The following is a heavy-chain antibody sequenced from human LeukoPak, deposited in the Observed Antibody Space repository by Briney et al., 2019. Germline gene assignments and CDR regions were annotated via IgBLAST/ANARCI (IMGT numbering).Heavy chain of an antibody. D-gene: IGHD2-2*01. CDR3: ARGREVSSTSRAGWFDP. CDR1: GGSISSYY. V-gene: IGHV4-59*12. J-gene: IGHJ5*02. CDR2: IYYSGST. Sequence: SETLSLTCTVPGGSISSYYWSWIRQPPGKGLEWIGYIYYSGSTNYNPSLKSRVTISVDRSKNQFSLKLSSVTAADTAVYYCARGREVSSTSRAGWFDPWGQGTLVTVSS.